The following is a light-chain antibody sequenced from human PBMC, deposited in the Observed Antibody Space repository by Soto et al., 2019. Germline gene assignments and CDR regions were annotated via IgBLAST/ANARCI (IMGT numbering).Light chain of an antibody. V-gene: IGLV1-40*01. CDR3: QSYDSSLSGYV. J-gene: IGLJ1*01. CDR2: ANS. Sequence: QSVLTQPPSVSGAPGQRVTISCTGSSSNIGAGYDVHWYQQLPGTASKLLIYANSNRPSGVPDRFSGSKSGTSASLAITGLQAEDEADYHCQSYDSSLSGYVFGTGTKVTVL. CDR1: SSNIGAGYD.